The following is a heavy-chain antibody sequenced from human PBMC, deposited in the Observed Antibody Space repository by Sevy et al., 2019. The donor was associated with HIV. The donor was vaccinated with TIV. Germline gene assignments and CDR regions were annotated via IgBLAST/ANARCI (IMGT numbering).Heavy chain of an antibody. D-gene: IGHD3-10*01. CDR2: ISSSSSTI. V-gene: IGHV3-48*02. J-gene: IGHJ6*02. Sequence: GGSLRLSCAASGFTFSSYSMNWVRQAPGKGLEWVSYISSSSSTIYYADSVKGRFTISRDNAKNSPYLQMNSLRDEDTAVYYCARRRDLMVRGVINPLYYYYGMDVWGQGTTVTVSS. CDR3: ARRRDLMVRGVINPLYYYYGMDV. CDR1: GFTFSSYS.